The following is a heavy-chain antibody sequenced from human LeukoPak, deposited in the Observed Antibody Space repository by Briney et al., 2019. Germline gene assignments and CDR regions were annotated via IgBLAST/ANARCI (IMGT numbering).Heavy chain of an antibody. CDR2: ISSSSSYI. CDR3: ARAQYNWNDGNWFDP. V-gene: IGHV3-21*01. CDR1: GFTFSSYS. Sequence: GGSLRLSCAASGFTFSSYSMNWVRQAPGKGPEWVSSISSSSSYIYYADSVKGRFTISRDNAKNSLYLQMNSLRAEDTAVYYCARAQYNWNDGNWFDPWGQGTLVTVSS. D-gene: IGHD1-1*01. J-gene: IGHJ5*02.